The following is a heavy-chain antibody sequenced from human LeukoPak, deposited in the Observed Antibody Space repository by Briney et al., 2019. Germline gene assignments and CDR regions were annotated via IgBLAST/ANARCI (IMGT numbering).Heavy chain of an antibody. CDR1: GYTFTDYY. D-gene: IGHD6-6*01. J-gene: IGHJ3*02. CDR2: VDPEDGET. CDR3: ATIEYSSSSRAFDI. Sequence: ASVKVSCKVSGYTFTDYYMHWVQQAPGKGLEWMGLVDPEDGETIYAEKFQGRVIITADTSTDTAYMELSSLRSEDTAVYYCATIEYSSSSRAFDIWGQGTMVTVSS. V-gene: IGHV1-69-2*01.